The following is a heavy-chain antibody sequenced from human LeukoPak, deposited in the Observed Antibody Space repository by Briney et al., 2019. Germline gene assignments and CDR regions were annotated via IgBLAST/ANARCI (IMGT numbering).Heavy chain of an antibody. CDR2: INPPGSST. CDR3: ARESSGSGWYFFDY. D-gene: IGHD6-19*01. Sequence: GGSLRLSCAASGFTFSGYWMHWVRQTPGRGLLLVSRINPPGSSTIYADSVKGRFTISRDNAKDTLYLQMNSLSVEDTGIYYCARESSGSGWYFFDYWGQGNLVTVSS. CDR1: GFTFSGYW. J-gene: IGHJ4*02. V-gene: IGHV3-74*01.